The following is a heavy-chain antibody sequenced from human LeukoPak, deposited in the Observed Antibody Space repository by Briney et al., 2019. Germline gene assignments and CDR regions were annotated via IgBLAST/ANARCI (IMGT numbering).Heavy chain of an antibody. CDR1: GYTFTSYA. Sequence: ASVKVSCEASGYTFTSYAMNWVRQAPGQGLEWMGWINTNTGDPTYAQGFTGRFVFSLDTSVSTAYLQISSLKAEDTAVYYCAREGIAVAGYYFDYWGQGTLVTVSS. J-gene: IGHJ4*02. D-gene: IGHD6-19*01. V-gene: IGHV7-4-1*02. CDR2: INTNTGDP. CDR3: AREGIAVAGYYFDY.